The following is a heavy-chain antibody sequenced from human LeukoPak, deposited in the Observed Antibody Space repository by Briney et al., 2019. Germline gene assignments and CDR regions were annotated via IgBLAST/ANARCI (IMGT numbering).Heavy chain of an antibody. CDR1: GFTFSNAW. D-gene: IGHD3-10*01. V-gene: IGHV3-15*01. CDR3: TTSFYYGSGSYH. CDR2: IKSKTDGGTT. J-gene: IGHJ5*02. Sequence: PGGSLRLSCAASGFTFSNAWMSWVRQAPGKGLEWVGRIKSKTDGGTTDYAAPVKGRFTISRDDSTNTLYLQMNSLKTEDTAVYYCTTSFYYGSGSYHWGQGTLVTVSS.